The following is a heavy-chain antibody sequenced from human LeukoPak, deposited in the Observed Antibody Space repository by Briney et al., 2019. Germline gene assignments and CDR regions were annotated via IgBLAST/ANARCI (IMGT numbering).Heavy chain of an antibody. CDR1: GFTFSTYV. CDR2: ISVGAEYI. D-gene: IGHD3-3*01. V-gene: IGHV3-23*01. J-gene: IGHJ4*02. Sequence: GSLRRSCAASGFTFSTYVMNWFRQASGKGLGLVSTISVGAEYIFYADSVKGRLTISRDDSNNALYLQMHSLRAEDTALYYCASGPPFLKYFEYWGQGTLVTVSS. CDR3: ASGPPFLKYFEY.